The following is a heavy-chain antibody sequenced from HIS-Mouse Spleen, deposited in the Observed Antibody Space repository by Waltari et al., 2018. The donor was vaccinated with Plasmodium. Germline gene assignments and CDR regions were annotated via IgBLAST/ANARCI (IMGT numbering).Heavy chain of an antibody. Sequence: QLQLQESGPGLVKPSETLSLTCTVSGGSISSSSYYWGWIRQPPGKGLEWIGSIYYSGSTYDNPSLKSRVTIAVDTSKNQFSLKLSSVTAGDTAVYYCARRWGYFDYWGQGTLVTVSS. CDR1: GGSISSSSYY. V-gene: IGHV4-39*07. D-gene: IGHD7-27*01. CDR2: IYYSGST. CDR3: ARRWGYFDY. J-gene: IGHJ4*02.